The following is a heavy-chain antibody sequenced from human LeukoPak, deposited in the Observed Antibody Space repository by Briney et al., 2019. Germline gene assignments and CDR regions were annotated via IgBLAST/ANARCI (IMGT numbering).Heavy chain of an antibody. J-gene: IGHJ4*02. Sequence: SETLSLTCTVSGGSISSYYWSWIRQPPGKRLEWIGYIYHSGSTNYNSSLKSRVSISVDTSKNQFSLKLSSVTAADTAVYYCARHAAFAEYQSHLTHFDYWGQGTLVTLSA. CDR1: GGSISSYY. D-gene: IGHD2-2*01. CDR3: ARHAAFAEYQSHLTHFDY. CDR2: IYHSGST. V-gene: IGHV4-59*08.